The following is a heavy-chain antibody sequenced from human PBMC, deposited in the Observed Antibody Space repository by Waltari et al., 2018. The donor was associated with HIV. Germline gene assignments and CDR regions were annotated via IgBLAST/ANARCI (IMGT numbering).Heavy chain of an antibody. J-gene: IGHJ3*02. V-gene: IGHV4-59*02. CDR1: GVSVTSDY. Sequence: QVRLQESGPGLVKPSETLSLTCTVSGVSVTSDYWNCIRQSPEKGLEWIGYVHHTGASKCNPPLRSRVSMSVDTSKNEITLSLTSATAADTAVYYCARWCDTNCHTFDIWGQGTSVTVSS. CDR3: ARWCDTNCHTFDI. CDR2: VHHTGAS. D-gene: IGHD2-8*01.